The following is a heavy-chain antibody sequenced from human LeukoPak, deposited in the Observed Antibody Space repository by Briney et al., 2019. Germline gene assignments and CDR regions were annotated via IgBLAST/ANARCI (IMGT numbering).Heavy chain of an antibody. CDR3: AKGGISLVRGSFDY. D-gene: IGHD3-10*01. CDR1: GLTFSSYA. V-gene: IGHV3-23*01. CDR2: ISGSGDRT. Sequence: GGSLRLSCAVSGLTFSSYAMSWVRQDPGKGLEWVSAISGSGDRTYYADSVKGRFTISRDNFKNTLYLQMNNLRADDTAVYYCAKGGISLVRGSFDYWGLGTLVTVSS. J-gene: IGHJ4*02.